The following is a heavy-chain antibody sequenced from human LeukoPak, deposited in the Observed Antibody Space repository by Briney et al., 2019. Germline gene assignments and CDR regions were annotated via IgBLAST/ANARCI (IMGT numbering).Heavy chain of an antibody. J-gene: IGHJ4*02. CDR1: GFTFSSYD. V-gene: IGHV3-13*04. Sequence: GGSLRLSCAASGFTFSSYDMHWVRQAKGKGLEWVSGIGAAGDTYYSGSVKGRFTISRQNAQNSLYLQMNSLGVGDTAVYYCARGLPGGFDYWGQGTLVTVSS. D-gene: IGHD2-21*02. CDR2: IGAAGDT. CDR3: ARGLPGGFDY.